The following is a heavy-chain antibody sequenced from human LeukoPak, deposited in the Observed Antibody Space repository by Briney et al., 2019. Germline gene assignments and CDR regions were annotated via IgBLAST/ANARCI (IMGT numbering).Heavy chain of an antibody. CDR2: ISSSSSYI. CDR1: GFTFSSYS. Sequence: KSGGSLRLSCAASGFTFSSYSMNWVRQAPGKGLEWVSSISSSSSYIYYADSVKGRFTNSRDNAKNSLYLQMNSLRAEDTAVYYCASSLLGYSGYDFYFDYWGQGTLVTVSS. CDR3: ASSLLGYSGYDFYFDY. J-gene: IGHJ4*02. V-gene: IGHV3-21*01. D-gene: IGHD5-12*01.